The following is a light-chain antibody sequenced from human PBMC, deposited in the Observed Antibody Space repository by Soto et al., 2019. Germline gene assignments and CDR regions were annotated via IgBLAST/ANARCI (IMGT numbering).Light chain of an antibody. CDR1: QSVSSNY. CDR3: QQYGSSPRT. Sequence: EIVLTQSPGTLSLSPGERATLSCRASQSVSSNYLAWYQRKPGQAPRLLIYGASTRATGIPDRFSGSGSGTDFTLTISGLEPEDVAVCYCQQYGSSPRTFGQGTKVEIK. J-gene: IGKJ1*01. V-gene: IGKV3-20*01. CDR2: GAS.